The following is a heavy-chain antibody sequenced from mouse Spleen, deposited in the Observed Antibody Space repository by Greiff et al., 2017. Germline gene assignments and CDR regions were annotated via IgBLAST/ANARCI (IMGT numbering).Heavy chain of an antibody. CDR1: GYTFTDYY. J-gene: IGHJ2*01. Sequence: VQLQQSGPELVKPGASVKISCKASGYTFTDYYMNWVKQSHGKSLEWIGDINPNNGGTSYNQKFKGKATLTVDKSSSTAYMELRSLTSEDSAVYYCARGRYRGVRPYYFDCWGQGTTLTVSS. CDR3: ARGRYRGVRPYYFDC. D-gene: IGHD5-1*01. CDR2: INPNNGGT. V-gene: IGHV1-26*01.